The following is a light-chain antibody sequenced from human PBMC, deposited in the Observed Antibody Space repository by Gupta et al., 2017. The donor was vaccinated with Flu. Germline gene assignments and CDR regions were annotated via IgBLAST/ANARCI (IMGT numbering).Light chain of an antibody. CDR3: QRNKSWPPWT. CDR2: VES. Sequence: EIVMTQSPAIVSVSPGERLTLSCRASQSISSNLEWYQQKPGQAPRLLIYVESTRDTGIPARFSGGGAGTDVTIPISSRQEEDFAGYYCQRNKSWPPWTFGQGTKVEIK. J-gene: IGKJ1*01. V-gene: IGKV3-15*01. CDR1: QSISSN.